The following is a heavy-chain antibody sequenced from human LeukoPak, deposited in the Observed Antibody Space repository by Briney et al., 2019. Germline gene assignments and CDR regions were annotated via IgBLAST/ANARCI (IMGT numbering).Heavy chain of an antibody. J-gene: IGHJ4*02. V-gene: IGHV4-31*03. CDR1: GGSISSGGYY. Sequence: SETLSLTCTVSGGSISSGGYYWSWIRQHPGKGLEWIGYIYYSGSTYYNPSLKSRVTISVDTSKNQFSLKLSSVTAADTAVYYCARARGYCSGGSCYGRSIFDYWGQGTLVTVSS. CDR2: IYYSGST. CDR3: ARARGYCSGGSCYGRSIFDY. D-gene: IGHD2-15*01.